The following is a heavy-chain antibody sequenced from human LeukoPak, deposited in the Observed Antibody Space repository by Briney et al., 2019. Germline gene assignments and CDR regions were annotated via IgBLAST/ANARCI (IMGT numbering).Heavy chain of an antibody. D-gene: IGHD3-10*01. CDR2: INHSGST. CDR3: ARAPIVAGNYGMDV. Sequence: SETLSLTCAVYGGSFSGYYWSWIRQPPGKGLEWIGEINHSGSTNYNPSLESRVTISVDTSKNQFSLKLSSVTAADTAVYYCARAPIVAGNYGMDVWGQGTTVTVSS. J-gene: IGHJ6*02. V-gene: IGHV4-34*01. CDR1: GGSFSGYY.